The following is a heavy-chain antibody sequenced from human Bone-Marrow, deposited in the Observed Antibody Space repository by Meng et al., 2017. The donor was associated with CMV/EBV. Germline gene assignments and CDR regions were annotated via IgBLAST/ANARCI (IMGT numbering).Heavy chain of an antibody. CDR2: IYSGGST. V-gene: IGHV3-53*01. J-gene: IGHJ6*02. D-gene: IGHD3-10*01. CDR1: GFTFDDYA. CDR3: ASGVFYYYGMDV. Sequence: GGSLRLSCAASGFTFDDYAMHWVRQAPGKGLEWVSVIYSGGSTYYADSVKGRFTISRDNSKNTLYLQMNSLRAEDTAVYYCASGVFYYYGMDVWGQGTTVTVSS.